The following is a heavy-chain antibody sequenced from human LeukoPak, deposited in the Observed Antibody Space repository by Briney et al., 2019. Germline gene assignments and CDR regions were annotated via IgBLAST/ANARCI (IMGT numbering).Heavy chain of an antibody. CDR1: GFTFSSYS. CDR3: ARGITMVRGVIITTYYGMDV. D-gene: IGHD3-10*01. V-gene: IGHV3-48*04. J-gene: IGHJ6*02. Sequence: GGSLRLSCAASGFTFSSYSMNWVRQAPGKGLEWVSYISSSSSTIYYADSVKGRFTISRDNAKNSLYLQMNSLRAEDTAVYHCARGITMVRGVIITTYYGMDVWGQGTTVTVSS. CDR2: ISSSSSTI.